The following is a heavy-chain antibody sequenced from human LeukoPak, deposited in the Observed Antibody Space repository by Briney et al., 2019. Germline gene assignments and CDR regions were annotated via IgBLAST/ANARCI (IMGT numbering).Heavy chain of an antibody. CDR3: AGLVGRYSSGLYYYYFDY. V-gene: IGHV4-4*02. CDR1: GDSINSPDL. D-gene: IGHD3-22*01. J-gene: IGHJ4*02. Sequence: SETLSLTCTVSGDSINSPDLWSWVRQPPGKGLEWIGEMYLSGTTHSNPSVKSRVTISIDKSKNQFFLNLSSMTAADTAVYYCAGLVGRYSSGLYYYYFDYWGQGTLVTVSS. CDR2: MYLSGTT.